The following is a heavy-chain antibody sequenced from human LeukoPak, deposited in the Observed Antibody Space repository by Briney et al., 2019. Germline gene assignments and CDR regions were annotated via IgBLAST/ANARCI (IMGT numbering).Heavy chain of an antibody. V-gene: IGHV3-30*18. J-gene: IGHJ4*02. CDR1: GFTFSSYG. CDR3: AKDQQLALDY. Sequence: GGSLRLSCAASGFTFSSYGMHWVRRAPGKGLEWVAVISYDGSNKYYADSVKGRFTISRDNSKNTLYLQMNSLRAEDTAVYYCAKDQQLALDYWGQGTLVTVSS. D-gene: IGHD6-6*01. CDR2: ISYDGSNK.